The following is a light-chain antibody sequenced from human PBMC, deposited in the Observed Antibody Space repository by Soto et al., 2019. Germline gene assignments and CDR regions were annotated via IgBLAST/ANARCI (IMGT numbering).Light chain of an antibody. CDR3: CSYAGSYTYWV. CDR2: DVS. J-gene: IGLJ3*02. CDR1: SSDVGGYNF. Sequence: QSALTQPRSVSGSPGQSVTMSCTGTSSDVGGYNFVSWYQHHPGKAPKVMIYDVSQRPSGVPDRFSGSKSGNTASLTISGLQNEDEANYYCCSYAGSYTYWVFGGGTKLTVL. V-gene: IGLV2-11*01.